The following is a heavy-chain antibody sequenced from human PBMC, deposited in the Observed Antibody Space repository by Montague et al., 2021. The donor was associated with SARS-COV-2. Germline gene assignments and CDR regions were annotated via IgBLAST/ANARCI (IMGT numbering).Heavy chain of an antibody. CDR3: VRDFPTIGSYGMDV. CDR2: IYTSGST. J-gene: IGHJ6*02. V-gene: IGHV4-61*02. D-gene: IGHD5-24*01. Sequence: TLSLTCAVSGASITIGTYYWSWIRQPAGKGLEWIGRIYTSGSTNYNPSLRGRVAISMDTSLNQFSPNLDSVTAADTGVYYCVRDFPTIGSYGMDVWGQGATVTVSS. CDR1: GASITIGTYY.